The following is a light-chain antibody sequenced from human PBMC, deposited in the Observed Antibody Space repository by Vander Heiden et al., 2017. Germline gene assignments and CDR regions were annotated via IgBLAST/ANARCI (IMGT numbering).Light chain of an antibody. CDR2: EVS. Sequence: QSALTQPPSVSGSPGQSITISCTGTSSDVGGYNYVSWYQQHPGKAPKLMIYEVSNRPSGVSNRFSASKSGNTASLTISGLQAEDEAYYYCSSYTSSSTLVFGTGTKVTVL. CDR3: SSYTSSSTLV. CDR1: SSDVGGYNY. V-gene: IGLV2-14*01. J-gene: IGLJ1*01.